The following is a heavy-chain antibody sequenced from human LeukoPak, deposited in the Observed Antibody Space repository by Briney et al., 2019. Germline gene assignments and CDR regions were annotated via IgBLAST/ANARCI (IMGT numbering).Heavy chain of an antibody. Sequence: SETLSLTCTVSGGSISSSSYYWGWIRQPPGKGLEWIGSIYYSGSTYYNPSLKSRVTISVDTSKNQFSLKLSSVTAADTAVYYCARHGGGGALLWFGESPGLFDYWGQGTLVTVSS. CDR1: GGSISSSSYY. J-gene: IGHJ4*02. CDR2: IYYSGST. D-gene: IGHD3-10*01. CDR3: ARHGGGGALLWFGESPGLFDY. V-gene: IGHV4-39*01.